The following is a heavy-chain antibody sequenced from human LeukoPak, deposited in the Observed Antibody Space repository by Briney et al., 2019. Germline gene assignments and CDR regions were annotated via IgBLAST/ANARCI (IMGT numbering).Heavy chain of an antibody. CDR2: INPSGGST. D-gene: IGHD4-23*01. J-gene: IGHJ4*02. Sequence: GASVKVSCKTSGYTFTNYFIHWVRQAPGQGLEWMGIINPSGGSTTFSPKFQGRITLTRDTSTNTVYLDLSSLRSEDTAVYYCARDGDYHGNSVHLDYWGQGTQVTVSS. CDR3: ARDGDYHGNSVHLDY. CDR1: GYTFTNYF. V-gene: IGHV1-46*01.